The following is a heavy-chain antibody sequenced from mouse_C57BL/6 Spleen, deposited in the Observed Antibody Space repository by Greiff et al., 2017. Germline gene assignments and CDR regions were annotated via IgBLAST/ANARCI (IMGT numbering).Heavy chain of an antibody. Sequence: VQLQQSGTELVKPGASVKLSCKASGYTFTSYWMHWVKQRPGQGLEWIGNINPSNGGTNYNEKFKSKATLTVDKSSSTAYMQLSSLTSEDSAVYYCAKGGLGDWYFDVWGTGTTVTVSS. CDR3: AKGGLGDWYFDV. CDR2: INPSNGGT. CDR1: GYTFTSYW. D-gene: IGHD3-3*01. V-gene: IGHV1-53*01. J-gene: IGHJ1*03.